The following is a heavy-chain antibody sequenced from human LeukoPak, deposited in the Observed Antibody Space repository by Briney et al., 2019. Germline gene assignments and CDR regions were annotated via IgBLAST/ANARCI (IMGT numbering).Heavy chain of an antibody. J-gene: IGHJ1*01. D-gene: IGHD2-2*01. Sequence: SETLSLTCAVSGGSISSSNWWSWVRQPPGKGLEWIGEIYHSASTNYNPSLKSRVTISVDKSKNQFSLKLSSVTAADTAVYYCARCYDPPEYFRHWGQGTLVTVSS. CDR2: IYHSAST. CDR1: GGSISSSNW. CDR3: ARCYDPPEYFRH. V-gene: IGHV4-4*02.